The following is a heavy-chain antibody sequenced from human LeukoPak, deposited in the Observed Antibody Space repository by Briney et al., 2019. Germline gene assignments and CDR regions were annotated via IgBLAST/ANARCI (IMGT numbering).Heavy chain of an antibody. D-gene: IGHD3-22*01. CDR3: AKGPVDTSAYYRGLDY. V-gene: IGHV3-23*01. CDR2: ISGSGGST. Sequence: GGSLRLSCAASGFTFSSYAMSWVRHAQGRGLECISAISGSGGSTYYADSVKGRFTISRDNSKNTVFLQMNSLRVDDTAVYYCAKGPVDTSAYYRGLDYWGQGTLVTVSS. CDR1: GFTFSSYA. J-gene: IGHJ4*02.